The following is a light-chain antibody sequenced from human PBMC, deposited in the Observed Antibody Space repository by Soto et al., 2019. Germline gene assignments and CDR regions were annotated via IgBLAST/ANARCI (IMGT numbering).Light chain of an antibody. J-gene: IGKJ4*01. Sequence: DVKMTQSPSTLSASVGDRVTITCRANQDVSSWLAWYQQKPGKAPKLLIYDASSLESGVPPRFSGSGSGTEFTLTISSLQPDDSATYHCQQYKTYSLTFGGGTKVDIK. CDR3: QQYKTYSLT. CDR1: QDVSSW. V-gene: IGKV1-5*01. CDR2: DAS.